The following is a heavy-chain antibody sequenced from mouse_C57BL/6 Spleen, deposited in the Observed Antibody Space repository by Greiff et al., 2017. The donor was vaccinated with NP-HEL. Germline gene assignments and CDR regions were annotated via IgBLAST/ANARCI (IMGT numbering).Heavy chain of an antibody. CDR1: GYAFSSYW. Sequence: VKLVESGAELVKPGASVKISCKASGYAFSSYWMNWVKQRPGKGLEWIGQIYPGDGDTNYNGKFKGKATLTADKSSSTAYMQLSSLTSEDSAVYFCARSWDGGDYAMDYWGQGTSVTVSS. J-gene: IGHJ4*01. V-gene: IGHV1-80*01. D-gene: IGHD4-1*01. CDR3: ARSWDGGDYAMDY. CDR2: IYPGDGDT.